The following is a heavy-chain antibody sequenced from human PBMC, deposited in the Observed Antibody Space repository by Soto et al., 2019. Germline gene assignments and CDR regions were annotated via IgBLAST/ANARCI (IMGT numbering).Heavy chain of an antibody. J-gene: IGHJ6*03. CDR2: INPNGGVT. Sequence: QVQLVQSGAEVRKPGASVTVSCRSSGDSFNDYYIHWVRQAPGQGFEWMGWINPNGGVTKYAQKFQGWVSMTRDTSLRTVYIQLSRLRSYDTDVYYCARERGGATATLDDYCFYMDVWGTGTTVTVSS. CDR1: GDSFNDYY. D-gene: IGHD1-26*01. V-gene: IGHV1-2*04. CDR3: ARERGGATATLDDYCFYMDV.